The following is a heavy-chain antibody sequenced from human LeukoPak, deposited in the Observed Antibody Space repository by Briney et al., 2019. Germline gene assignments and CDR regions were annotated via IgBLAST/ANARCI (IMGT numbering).Heavy chain of an antibody. CDR2: IYMSGST. Sequence: SETLSLTCTVSGYSISSGYYWGWIRHPPGKGLEWIGSIYMSGSTDYNPSFKSRVTMSVDTSKNQVSLKLRSVTAADTAVYYCARVVWGGDFHYSLDVWGKGTTVIVSS. CDR1: GYSISSGYY. V-gene: IGHV4-38-2*02. J-gene: IGHJ6*03. D-gene: IGHD7-27*01. CDR3: ARVVWGGDFHYSLDV.